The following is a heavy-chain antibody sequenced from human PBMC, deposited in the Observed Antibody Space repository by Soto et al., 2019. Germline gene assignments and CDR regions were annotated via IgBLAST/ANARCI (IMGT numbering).Heavy chain of an antibody. D-gene: IGHD6-6*01. CDR3: ARDRFGSSSGYFDY. J-gene: IGHJ4*02. CDR1: GDSISSGNYY. Sequence: SETLSLTCTVSGDSISSGNYYWTWIRQRPGQGLEWIGYIYNSGGTYYNPSLKSRLTISMDTSENHSSLKLSSLTAADTAVYYCARDRFGSSSGYFDYWGQGALVTVSS. CDR2: IYNSGGT. V-gene: IGHV4-31*03.